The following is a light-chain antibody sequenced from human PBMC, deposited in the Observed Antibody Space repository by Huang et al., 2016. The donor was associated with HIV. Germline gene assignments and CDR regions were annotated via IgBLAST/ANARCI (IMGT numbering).Light chain of an antibody. CDR3: QHYDNWAPAT. CDR2: RAS. V-gene: IGKV3-15*01. Sequence: EIVMTQSPVTLSVSPGESATLSCRASQNVSTNLAWYHHKPGRAPRLLIYRASTRATSVPARFSGSGAGTEFTLTVGGLRSDDFAVYYCQHYDNWAPATFGQGTKLEFK. CDR1: QNVSTN. J-gene: IGKJ1*01.